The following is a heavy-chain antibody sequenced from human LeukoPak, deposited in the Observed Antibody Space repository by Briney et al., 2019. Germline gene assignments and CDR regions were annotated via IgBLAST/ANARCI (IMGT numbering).Heavy chain of an antibody. CDR3: ASYPLLAAAGPFDY. V-gene: IGHV3-53*01. Sequence: SGGSLRLSCAASGFTVSSNYMSWVRQAPGKGLEWVSVVYSGGSTYYADSVKGRFTISRDNSKNTLYLQMNSLRAEDTAVYYCASYPLLAAAGPFDYWGQGTLVTVSS. CDR2: VYSGGST. J-gene: IGHJ4*02. D-gene: IGHD6-13*01. CDR1: GFTVSSNY.